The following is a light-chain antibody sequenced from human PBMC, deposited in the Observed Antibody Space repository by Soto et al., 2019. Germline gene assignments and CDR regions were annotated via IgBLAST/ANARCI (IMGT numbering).Light chain of an antibody. CDR2: NNN. Sequence: QSVVTQAPSVSGTPGQRVTISCSGSSSSIESNWVYWYQQLPGTAPKLLIYNNNQRPSGVPDRFSGSKSGTSASLAITGLRSDDEADYYCVTWDDDLYTPIIGGGTKLTVL. V-gene: IGLV1-47*02. J-gene: IGLJ2*01. CDR3: VTWDDDLYTPI. CDR1: SSSIESNW.